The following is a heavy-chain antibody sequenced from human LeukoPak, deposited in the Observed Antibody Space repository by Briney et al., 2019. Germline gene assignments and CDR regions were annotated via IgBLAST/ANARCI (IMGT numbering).Heavy chain of an antibody. Sequence: PSETLSLTCTVSGGSISSSSYYWGWIRQPPGKGLEWIGSIYYSGSTYYNPSLKSRVTISVDTSKNQFSLKLSSVTAADTAVYYCARDMLTEDLFDAFDIWGQGTMVTVSS. CDR2: IYYSGST. V-gene: IGHV4-39*07. J-gene: IGHJ3*02. CDR1: GGSISSSSYY. CDR3: ARDMLTEDLFDAFDI. D-gene: IGHD3-9*01.